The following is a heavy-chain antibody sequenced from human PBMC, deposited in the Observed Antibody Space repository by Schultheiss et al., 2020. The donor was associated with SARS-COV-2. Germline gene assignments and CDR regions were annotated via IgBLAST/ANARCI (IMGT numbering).Heavy chain of an antibody. CDR2: ISSSSSYI. CDR1: GFTFSSYS. Sequence: GGSLRLSCAASGFTFSSYSMNWVHQAPGKGLEWVSSISSSSSYIYYADSVKGRFTISRDNAKNSLYLQMNSLRAEDTAVYYCARDGYSYGSSDYWGQGTLVTVSS. V-gene: IGHV3-21*01. J-gene: IGHJ4*02. CDR3: ARDGYSYGSSDY. D-gene: IGHD5-18*01.